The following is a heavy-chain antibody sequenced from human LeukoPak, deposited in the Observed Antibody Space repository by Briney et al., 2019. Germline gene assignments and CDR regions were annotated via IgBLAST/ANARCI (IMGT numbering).Heavy chain of an antibody. CDR1: GFTFTTYA. V-gene: IGHV3-23*01. D-gene: IGHD2-21*01. J-gene: IGHJ4*02. CDR3: AKDPHAYCGGDCYFS. CDR2: ISGSGGST. Sequence: GGSLRLSCAASGFTFTTYAMSWVRQAPGKGLEWVSAISGSGGSTYYADSVKGRFTISRDNSKNTLYLQMNSLRAEDTAVYYCAKDPHAYCGGDCYFSWGQGTLVTVSS.